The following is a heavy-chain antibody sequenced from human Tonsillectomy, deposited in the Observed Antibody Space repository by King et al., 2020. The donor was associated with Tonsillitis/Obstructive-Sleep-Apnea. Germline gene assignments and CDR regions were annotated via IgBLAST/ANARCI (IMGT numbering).Heavy chain of an antibody. V-gene: IGHV3-23*04. Sequence: VQLVESGGVLVQPGGSLRLSCAASGFTFNNYAMSWVRQAPGNGLEWVSVISGSGGNTYYADSVKGRFTISRDNSRNTLYLQMNSLSAEDTAVYYCAKGSISGYTTYNFYYYNMDVWGKGTTVTVSS. D-gene: IGHD5-24*01. CDR3: AKGSISGYTTYNFYYYNMDV. CDR2: ISGSGGNT. CDR1: GFTFNNYA. J-gene: IGHJ6*03.